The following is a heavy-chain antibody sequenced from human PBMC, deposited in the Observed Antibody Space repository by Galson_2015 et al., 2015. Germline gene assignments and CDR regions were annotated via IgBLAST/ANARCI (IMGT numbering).Heavy chain of an antibody. CDR3: ARRGPTAVAGSYGMDV. J-gene: IGHJ6*02. V-gene: IGHV5-51*03. D-gene: IGHD6-19*01. CDR1: GYSFSNYW. Sequence: QSGAEVKKPGEFLTISCKGSGYSFSNYWIGWVRQMPGKGLEWMGIIYPGDSDTRYSPSFQGQVTISADKSISTAYLQWSSLKASDTAMYYCARRGPTAVAGSYGMDVWGQGTTVTVSS. CDR2: IYPGDSDT.